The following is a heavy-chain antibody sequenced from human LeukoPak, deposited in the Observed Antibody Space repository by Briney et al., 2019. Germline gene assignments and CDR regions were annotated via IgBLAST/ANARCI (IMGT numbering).Heavy chain of an antibody. D-gene: IGHD3-3*01. Sequence: PSETLSLTCTVSGGSISGGGYYWSWIRQHPGKGLEWIGYIYYSGSTYYNPSLKSRVTISVDTSKNQFSLKLSSVTAADTAVYYCASYYDFWSGYSAGNWFDPWGQGTLVTVSS. CDR1: GGSISGGGYY. CDR3: ASYYDFWSGYSAGNWFDP. J-gene: IGHJ5*02. CDR2: IYYSGST. V-gene: IGHV4-31*03.